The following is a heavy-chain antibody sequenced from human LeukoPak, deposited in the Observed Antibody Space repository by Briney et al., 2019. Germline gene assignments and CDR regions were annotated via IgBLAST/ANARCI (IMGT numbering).Heavy chain of an antibody. Sequence: ASVKVSCKASGYTFTGYYMHWVRQAPGQGLEWMGWINPNSGGTNYAQKFQGRVTMTRDTSISTAYMELSRLRSDDTAVYYCARELIGAAGILGFDPRGQGNLV. J-gene: IGHJ5*02. V-gene: IGHV1-2*02. CDR2: INPNSGGT. CDR1: GYTFTGYY. CDR3: ARELIGAAGILGFDP. D-gene: IGHD6-13*01.